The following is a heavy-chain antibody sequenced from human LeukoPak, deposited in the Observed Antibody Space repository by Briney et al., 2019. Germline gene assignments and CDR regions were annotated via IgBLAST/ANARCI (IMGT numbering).Heavy chain of an antibody. D-gene: IGHD3-9*01. Sequence: ASVKVSCTASGGTFSSYAISWVRQAPGQGLEWMGGIIPIFGTANYAQKFQGRVTITADESTSTAYMELSSLRSEDTAVYYCARDLGDYDILTGYYSPNWFDPWGQGTLVTVSS. V-gene: IGHV1-69*01. CDR2: IIPIFGTA. J-gene: IGHJ5*02. CDR1: GGTFSSYA. CDR3: ARDLGDYDILTGYYSPNWFDP.